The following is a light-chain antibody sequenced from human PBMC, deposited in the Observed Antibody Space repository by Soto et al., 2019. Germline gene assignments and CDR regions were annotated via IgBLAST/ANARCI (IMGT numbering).Light chain of an antibody. J-gene: IGKJ5*01. CDR3: QQYGSSPPIT. V-gene: IGKV3-20*01. CDR1: QSVSSSY. Sequence: EIVMTQSPGTLSLSPGERATLSCRASQSVSSSYLAWYQQKPGQAPRLLIYGASSRATGIRDRFSGSGSGTDFTLTISRLEPEDFAVYYCQQYGSSPPITFGQGTRLEI. CDR2: GAS.